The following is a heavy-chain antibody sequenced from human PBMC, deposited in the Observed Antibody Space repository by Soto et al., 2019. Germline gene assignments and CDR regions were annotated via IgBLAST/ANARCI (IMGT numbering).Heavy chain of an antibody. D-gene: IGHD3-22*01. CDR2: IIPIFGTA. J-gene: IGHJ4*02. V-gene: IGHV1-69*13. CDR1: GGTFISYA. CDR3: AGDPYYYESGCFLIPRAADY. Sequence: GASVKVSCKASGGTFISYAISWVRQAPGQGLEWMGGIIPIFGTANYAQKFQGRVTITADESTSTAYMELSSLRSEDTAVYYCAGDPYYYESGCFLIPRAADYWGPGTLVTVSS.